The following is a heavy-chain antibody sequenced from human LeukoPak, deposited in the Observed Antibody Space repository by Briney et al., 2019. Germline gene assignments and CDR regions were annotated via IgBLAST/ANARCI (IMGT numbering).Heavy chain of an antibody. CDR3: ASDYGGQYQH. D-gene: IGHD4-23*01. V-gene: IGHV3-53*01. J-gene: IGHJ1*01. CDR1: GFTASSNY. CDR2: IYSGGTT. Sequence: PGGSLRLSCAASGFTASSNYMSWVRHAPGKGLEWVSVIYSGGTTYYADSVKGRFTISRDNSKNTLYLQMNSLRAEDTAVYYCASDYGGQYQHWGQGTLVTVSS.